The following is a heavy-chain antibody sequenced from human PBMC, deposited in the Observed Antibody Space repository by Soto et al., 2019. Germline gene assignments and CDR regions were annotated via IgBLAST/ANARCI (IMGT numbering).Heavy chain of an antibody. Sequence: QVQLQESGPGLVKPSETLSLSCTVSGGSISGFFWSWIRQPPGRGLEWIGYIFSTGEISYNPSLRRRSTISLDPSRTLSSLMRISATAADPAVYYCEPSLWSGQIFDFWGQGTPVT. V-gene: IGHV4-59*01. D-gene: IGHD3-3*01. CDR2: IFSTGEI. CDR3: EPSLWSGQIFDF. CDR1: GGSISGFF. J-gene: IGHJ4*02.